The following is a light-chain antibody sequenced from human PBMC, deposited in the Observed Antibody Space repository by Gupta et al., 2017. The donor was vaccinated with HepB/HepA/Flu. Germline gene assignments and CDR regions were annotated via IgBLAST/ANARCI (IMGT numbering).Light chain of an antibody. J-gene: IGKJ1*01. CDR2: KVS. Sequence: DVVMTQSPLSLPVTLGQPASISCRSSQSLVYSDGNTYLNWFQQRPGQSPRRLIYKVSNRDSGVPDRFSGSGSGTDFTLKISRGEAEDVGVYYCRQGTHWPPWTFGQGTKVEIK. CDR3: RQGTHWPPWT. V-gene: IGKV2-30*01. CDR1: QSLVYSDGNTY.